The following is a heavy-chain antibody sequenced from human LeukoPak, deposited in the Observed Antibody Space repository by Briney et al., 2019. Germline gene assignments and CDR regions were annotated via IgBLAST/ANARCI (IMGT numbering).Heavy chain of an antibody. D-gene: IGHD3-10*01. J-gene: IGHJ4*02. CDR3: TSSPQGESSTNIDC. V-gene: IGHV3-15*01. CDR1: GFTFTNAW. Sequence: MGGRCLRPSRAVAGFTFTNAWIRWVRHEAGGGMEWVGCIIRKTDDGTIAYAAPVKGRFTISRDDTKNTQLLQMNSLNTEDTAEYYGTSSPQGESSTNIDCWGQGTLVTVSS. CDR2: IIRKTDDGTI.